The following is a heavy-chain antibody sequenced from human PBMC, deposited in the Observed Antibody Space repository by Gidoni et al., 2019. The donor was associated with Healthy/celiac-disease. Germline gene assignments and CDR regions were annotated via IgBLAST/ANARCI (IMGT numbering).Heavy chain of an antibody. D-gene: IGHD3-3*01. CDR2: IYYSGST. Sequence: QVQLQESGPGLVKPSETLPLTCTVPGGSISSYYSSWIRHPPGKGLEWIGYIYYSGSTNYNPSLKNQVTISVDTSKNQFSLKLSSVTAADTAVYYCARLSYYDFWSGQRRPSWFDPWGQGTLVTVSS. CDR3: ARLSYYDFWSGQRRPSWFDP. J-gene: IGHJ5*02. CDR1: GGSISSYY. V-gene: IGHV4-59*08.